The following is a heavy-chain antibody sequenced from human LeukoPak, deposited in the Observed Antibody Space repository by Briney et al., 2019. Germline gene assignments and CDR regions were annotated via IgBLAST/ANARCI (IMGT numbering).Heavy chain of an antibody. J-gene: IGHJ6*02. CDR2: IYPGDSDT. Sequence: GESLKISCQGSGYSFTTYWIGWVRQMPGKGLEWMGIIYPGDSDTRYSPSFQGQVTLSADKSISTAYLQWSSLKASDTAIYYCATPNFRWTDYYGMDVWGQGTTVTVSS. D-gene: IGHD5-24*01. CDR1: GYSFTTYW. CDR3: ATPNFRWTDYYGMDV. V-gene: IGHV5-51*01.